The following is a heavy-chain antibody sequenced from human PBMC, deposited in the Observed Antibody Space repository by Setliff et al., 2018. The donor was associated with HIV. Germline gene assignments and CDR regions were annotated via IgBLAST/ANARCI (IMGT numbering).Heavy chain of an antibody. Sequence: GGSLRLSCAASGFTLSDHFMDWVRQAPGKGLEWVARTKHKPSSYSTHYAASVEGRFTISRDDSKNSLYLQMNSLKTEDTAVYYCTTLRGYSFGLASYYYYYMDVWGKGTTVTVSS. CDR3: TTLRGYSFGLASYYYYYMDV. CDR1: GFTLSDHF. J-gene: IGHJ6*03. V-gene: IGHV3-72*01. D-gene: IGHD5-12*01. CDR2: TKHKPSSYST.